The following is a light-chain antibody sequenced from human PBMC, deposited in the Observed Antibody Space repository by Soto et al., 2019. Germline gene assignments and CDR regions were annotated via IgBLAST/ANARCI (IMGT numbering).Light chain of an antibody. J-gene: IGLJ1*01. CDR1: STDVGASNN. CDR3: CSYAVTFYV. Sequence: QSVLTQPRPVSGSHGQSVTISCTGTSTDVGASNNVSWYQQLPGRAPKLMIYDVSERPSGVPDRFSGSKSGNTASLTISGRQADDEADYYCCSYAVTFYVFGTGTKVTVL. CDR2: DVS. V-gene: IGLV2-11*01.